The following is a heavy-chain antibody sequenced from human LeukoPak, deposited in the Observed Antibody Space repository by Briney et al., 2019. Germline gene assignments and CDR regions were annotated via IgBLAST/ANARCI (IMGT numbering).Heavy chain of an antibody. D-gene: IGHD2-2*01. J-gene: IGHJ6*03. CDR2: INPNSGGT. CDR1: GYTFTGYY. Sequence: ASVKVSCKASGYTFTGYYMHWVRQAPGQGLEWMGWINPNSGGTNYAQKFQGRATMTRDTSISTAYMELSRLRSDDTAVYYCARVSSSTSSFYYYYYYMDVWGKGTTVTISS. V-gene: IGHV1-2*02. CDR3: ARVSSSTSSFYYYYYYMDV.